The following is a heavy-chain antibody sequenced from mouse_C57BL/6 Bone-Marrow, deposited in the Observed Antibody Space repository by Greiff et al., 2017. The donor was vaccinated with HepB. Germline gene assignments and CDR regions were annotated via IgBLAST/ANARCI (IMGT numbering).Heavy chain of an antibody. J-gene: IGHJ1*03. CDR2: ISSGSSTI. CDR3: ARRYGSSGYFDV. D-gene: IGHD1-1*01. Sequence: EVQLQQSGGGLVKPGGSLKLSCAASGFTFSDYGMHWVRQAPEKGLEWVAYISSGSSTIYYADTVKGRFTISRDNAKNTLFLQMTSLRSEDTAMYYCARRYGSSGYFDVWGTGTTVTVSS. CDR1: GFTFSDYG. V-gene: IGHV5-17*01.